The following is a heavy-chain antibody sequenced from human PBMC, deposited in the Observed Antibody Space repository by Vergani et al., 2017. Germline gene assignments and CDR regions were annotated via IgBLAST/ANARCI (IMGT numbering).Heavy chain of an antibody. Sequence: EVQWLESGGSLKHPGGSVRLSCAASGFPFRTYAMHWVRQAPGKGLEWVSALTGGGGSTYYADSFKCRFIISRDNSRDTLYLQMNSLRPEDTATYYCVNDAGSYENFFDSWGQGTLVTVSS. D-gene: IGHD1-26*01. CDR2: LTGGGGST. J-gene: IGHJ4*02. V-gene: IGHV3-23*01. CDR1: GFPFRTYA. CDR3: VNDAGSYENFFDS.